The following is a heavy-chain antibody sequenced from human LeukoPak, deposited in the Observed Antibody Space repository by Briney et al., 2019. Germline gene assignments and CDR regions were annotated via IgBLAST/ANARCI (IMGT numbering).Heavy chain of an antibody. CDR1: GFTFDDYA. Sequence: PGRSLRLSCAASGFTFDDYAMHWARQAPGKGLEWVSGISWNSGSIGYADSVKGRFTISRDNAKNSLYLQINSLRAEDTALYYCAKDRYSYGYYYGMDVWGQGTTVTVSS. D-gene: IGHD5-18*01. V-gene: IGHV3-9*01. CDR3: AKDRYSYGYYYGMDV. J-gene: IGHJ6*02. CDR2: ISWNSGSI.